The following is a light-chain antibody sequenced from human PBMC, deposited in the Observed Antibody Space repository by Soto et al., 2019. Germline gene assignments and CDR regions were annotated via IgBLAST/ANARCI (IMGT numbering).Light chain of an antibody. CDR1: QSINSD. CDR3: HQYNTYLTWT. CDR2: GAS. Sequence: EIVMTQSPATLSVSPGETTRLSCRASQSINSDVAWYQQKVGQTPRLLIHGASTRATGIAARFSGSGSGTEFTLTISGLQSEDFATYYCHQYNTYLTWTFGQGTKVEIK. V-gene: IGKV3D-15*01. J-gene: IGKJ1*01.